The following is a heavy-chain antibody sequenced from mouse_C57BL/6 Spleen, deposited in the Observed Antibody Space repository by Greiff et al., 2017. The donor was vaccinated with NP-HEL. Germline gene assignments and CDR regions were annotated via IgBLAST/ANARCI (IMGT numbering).Heavy chain of an antibody. CDR3: ARQGYSNFLAY. J-gene: IGHJ3*01. Sequence: EVQVVESGGGLVQPGESLKLSCESNEYEFPSHDMSWVRKTPEKRLELVAAINSDGGSTYYPDNMARRFSISRDNTKKTLYLQMSSLRSEDTALDYFARQGYSNFLAYWGQGTLVTVSA. D-gene: IGHD2-5*01. CDR2: INSDGGST. CDR1: EYEFPSHD. V-gene: IGHV5-2*01.